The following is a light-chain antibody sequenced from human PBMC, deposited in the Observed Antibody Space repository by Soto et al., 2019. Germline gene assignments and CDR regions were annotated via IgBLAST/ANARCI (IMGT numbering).Light chain of an antibody. V-gene: IGLV3-1*01. CDR3: QACDSSTVV. CDR1: KLGDKS. CDR2: QDS. Sequence: SYELTQPPSVSVSQGQPASIPCSGDKLGDKSACWYQQKPGQSPVLVIYQDSTRPPGIPERLSGSNSGNTATLASGETQAMDAAASYCQACDSSTVVFGVGTQLTAL. J-gene: IGLJ7*02.